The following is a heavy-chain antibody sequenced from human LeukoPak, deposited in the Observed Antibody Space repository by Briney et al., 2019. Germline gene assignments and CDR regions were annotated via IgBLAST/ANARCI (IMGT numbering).Heavy chain of an antibody. CDR3: AKEVLKEFSPTYYFDY. CDR2: IRYDGSNK. D-gene: IGHD3-16*02. Sequence: PGGSLRLSCAASGFTFSSYGMHWVRQAPGKGLEWVAFIRYDGSNKYYADTVKGRFTISRDNSKITLYLQMNSLRAEDTAVYYCAKEVLKEFSPTYYFDYWGQGTLVTVSS. V-gene: IGHV3-30*02. J-gene: IGHJ4*02. CDR1: GFTFSSYG.